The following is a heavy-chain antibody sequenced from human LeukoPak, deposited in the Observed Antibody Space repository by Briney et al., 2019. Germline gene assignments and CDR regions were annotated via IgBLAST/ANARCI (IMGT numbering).Heavy chain of an antibody. Sequence: QPGGSLRLSCAASGLTFSNYAMNWVRQASGKGLEWVSGITDSGRKTYYADSVKGRFSISRDNSKNTVYLQMSDLRAEDTAVYYCAKITKATTPNYWGQGTLVTVSP. V-gene: IGHV3-23*01. CDR2: ITDSGRKT. CDR3: AKITKATTPNY. J-gene: IGHJ4*02. D-gene: IGHD4-17*01. CDR1: GLTFSNYA.